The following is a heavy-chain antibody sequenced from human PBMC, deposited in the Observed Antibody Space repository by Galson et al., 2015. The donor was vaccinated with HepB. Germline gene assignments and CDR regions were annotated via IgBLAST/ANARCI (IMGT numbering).Heavy chain of an antibody. J-gene: IGHJ4*02. D-gene: IGHD3-22*01. V-gene: IGHV1-24*01. CDR1: GYSLSDLS. CDR2: YDREEGET. CDR3: TTSGFEY. Sequence: SVKVSCKVSGYSLSDLSIHWVRQTPGQLEWMGGYDREEGETMYEQKFQGRVIMTEDTSTDTAHLQLNSLRPDDTAVYYCTTSGFEYWGQGTQVIVSS.